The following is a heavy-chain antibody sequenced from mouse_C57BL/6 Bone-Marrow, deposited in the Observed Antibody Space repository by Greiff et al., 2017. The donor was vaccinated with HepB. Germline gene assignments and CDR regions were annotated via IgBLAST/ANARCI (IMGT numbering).Heavy chain of an antibody. CDR2: ISDGGSYT. V-gene: IGHV5-4*03. CDR3: ARGFAY. CDR1: GFTFSSYA. J-gene: IGHJ3*01. Sequence: EVMLVESGGGLVKPGGSLKLSCAASGFTFSSYAMSWVRQTPEKRLEWVATISDGGSYTYYPDNVKGRCTISRDNAKNNLYLQMSHLKSEDTAMYYCARGFAYWGQGTLVTVSA.